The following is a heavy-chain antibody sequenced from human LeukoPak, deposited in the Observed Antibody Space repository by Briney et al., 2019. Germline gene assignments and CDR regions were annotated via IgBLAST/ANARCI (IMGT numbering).Heavy chain of an antibody. CDR3: AKDFYKGLYDY. CDR2: ISGSGGST. CDR1: GFTVSSNY. V-gene: IGHV3-23*01. J-gene: IGHJ4*02. Sequence: GGSLRLSCAASGFTVSSNYMSWVRQAPGKGLEWVSAISGSGGSTYYADSVKGRFTISRDNSKNTLYLQMNSLRAEDTAVYYCAKDFYKGLYDYWGQGTLVTVSS. D-gene: IGHD2/OR15-2a*01.